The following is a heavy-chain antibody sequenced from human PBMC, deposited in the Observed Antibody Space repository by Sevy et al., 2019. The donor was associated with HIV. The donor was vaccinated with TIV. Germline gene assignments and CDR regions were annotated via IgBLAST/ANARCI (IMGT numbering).Heavy chain of an antibody. V-gene: IGHV3-23*01. CDR1: GFTFSSYA. D-gene: IGHD2-21*02. CDR3: AKLGDDPDAFDI. J-gene: IGHJ3*02. Sequence: GGSLRLSCAASGFTFSSYAMSWVRQAPGKGLEWVSAISGSGGSTYYADSVRGRFTISRDNSKNTLYLQMNSLRAEDTAVYYCAKLGDDPDAFDIWGQGTMVTVSS. CDR2: ISGSGGST.